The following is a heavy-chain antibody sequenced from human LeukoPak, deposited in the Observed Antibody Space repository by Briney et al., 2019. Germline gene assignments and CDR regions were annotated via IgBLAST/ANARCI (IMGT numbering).Heavy chain of an antibody. J-gene: IGHJ4*02. CDR3: ARHLTSEYSSGWYYVDY. Sequence: SETLSLTCAVSGGSISSNSYYWGWIRQPPGKGLEWIGSIYYSGSTYYNPSLKSRVTISVDTSKNQFSLKLSSVTATDRAVYYCARHLTSEYSSGWYYVDYWGQGTLVTVSS. CDR2: IYYSGST. CDR1: GGSISSNSYY. D-gene: IGHD6-19*01. V-gene: IGHV4-39*01.